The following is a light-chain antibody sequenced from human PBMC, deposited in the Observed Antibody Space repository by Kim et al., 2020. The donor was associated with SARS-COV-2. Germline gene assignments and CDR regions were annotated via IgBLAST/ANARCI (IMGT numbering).Light chain of an antibody. Sequence: RQTATLTCTGNSNKIGYEGAAWLQQHQGHPPKLLSYRNNNRPSGISDRFSASRSGNTAYLTITGLQPEDETDYYCSAWDRSLSAWVFGGGTQLTVL. J-gene: IGLJ3*02. CDR2: RNN. V-gene: IGLV10-54*04. CDR1: SNKIGYEG. CDR3: SAWDRSLSAWV.